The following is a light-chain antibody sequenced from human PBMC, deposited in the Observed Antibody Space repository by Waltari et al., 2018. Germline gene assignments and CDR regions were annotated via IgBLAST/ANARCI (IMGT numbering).Light chain of an antibody. CDR2: YKSDSDN. CDR1: SGINVGMYR. J-gene: IGLJ1*01. Sequence: QAVLTQPASLSASPGVSVRLTCTLGSGINVGMYRIYWYQKKPGSPPQYLLSYKSDSDNHQGSRVPSRFSGSKDGSANAGILLISGLQPDDEADYYCLIWHSDAYVFGSGTEVTVL. V-gene: IGLV5-45*01. CDR3: LIWHSDAYV.